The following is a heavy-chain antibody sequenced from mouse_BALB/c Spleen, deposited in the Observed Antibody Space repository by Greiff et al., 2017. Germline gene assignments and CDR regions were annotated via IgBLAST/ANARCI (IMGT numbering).Heavy chain of an antibody. J-gene: IGHJ4*01. Sequence: EVQGVESGAELVRPGALVKLSCKASGFNIKDYYMHWVKQRPEQGLEWIGWIDPENGNTIYDPKFQGKASITADTSSNTAYLQLSSLTSEDTAVYYCARRLRYAMDYWGQGTSVTVSS. CDR2: IDPENGNT. D-gene: IGHD2-2*01. CDR3: ARRLRYAMDY. V-gene: IGHV14-1*02. CDR1: GFNIKDYY.